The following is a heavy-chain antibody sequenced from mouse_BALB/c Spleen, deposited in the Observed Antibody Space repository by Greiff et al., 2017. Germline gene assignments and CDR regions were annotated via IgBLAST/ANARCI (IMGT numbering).Heavy chain of an antibody. Sequence: QVQLQQSGAELARPGASVKMSCKASGYTFTSYTMHWVKQRPGQGLEWIGYINPSSGYTNYNQKFKDKATLTADKSSSTAYMQLSSLTSEDSAVYYCARCEDGYYDPYYYAMDYWGQGTSVTVSS. V-gene: IGHV1-4*01. J-gene: IGHJ4*01. CDR1: GYTFTSYT. CDR2: INPSSGYT. D-gene: IGHD2-3*01. CDR3: ARCEDGYYDPYYYAMDY.